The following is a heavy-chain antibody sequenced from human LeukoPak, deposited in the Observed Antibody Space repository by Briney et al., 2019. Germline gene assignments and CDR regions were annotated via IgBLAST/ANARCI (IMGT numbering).Heavy chain of an antibody. CDR3: ARGRWGTTVTTHAFDI. CDR2: VDHSGGT. V-gene: IGHV4-38-2*02. J-gene: IGHJ3*02. CDR1: GYSISSGYY. Sequence: SETLSLTCTVSGYSISSGYYWGWIRQPPGKGLEWIGSVDHSGGTYYNPSLRSRVSISVDTSKNQFSLKLSSVTAADTAVYSCARGRWGTTVTTHAFDIWGQGTMVTVSS. D-gene: IGHD4-17*01.